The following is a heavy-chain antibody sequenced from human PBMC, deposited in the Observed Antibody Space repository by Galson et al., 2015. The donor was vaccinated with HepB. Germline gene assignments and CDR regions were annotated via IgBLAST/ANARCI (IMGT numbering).Heavy chain of an antibody. Sequence: ETLSLTCTVSGGYISSLSYYWAWIRQPPGKGLEWIGSIYYSGNTYYNPSLRSRVTISVDTSENQFSLKMNSVTAADTAVYYCARQHYYGSGTYLSIGVFDDWGQGTLVTVSP. J-gene: IGHJ4*02. CDR1: GGYISSLSYY. V-gene: IGHV4-39*01. CDR2: IYYSGNT. D-gene: IGHD3-10*01. CDR3: ARQHYYGSGTYLSIGVFDD.